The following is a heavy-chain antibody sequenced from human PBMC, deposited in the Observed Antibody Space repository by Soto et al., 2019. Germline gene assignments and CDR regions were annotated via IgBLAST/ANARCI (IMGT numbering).Heavy chain of an antibody. Sequence: PVGSLRLSCASSVCTFSSYWMYCVRQSPGKWLVWVSRINSDGSSTSYADSVKGRFTISRDNAKNTLYLQMNSLRAEDTAVYYCASQFHYYDSSGYEYYFEYWGQGTLVNVS. J-gene: IGHJ4*02. CDR1: VCTFSSYW. D-gene: IGHD3-22*01. CDR3: ASQFHYYDSSGYEYYFEY. CDR2: INSDGSST. V-gene: IGHV3-74*01.